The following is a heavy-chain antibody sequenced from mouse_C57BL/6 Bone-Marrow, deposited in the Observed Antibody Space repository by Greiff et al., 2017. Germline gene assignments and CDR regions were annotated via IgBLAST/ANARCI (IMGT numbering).Heavy chain of an antibody. CDR1: GFNIKNTY. V-gene: IGHV14-3*01. Sequence: VQLQQSVAELVRPGASVKLSCTASGFNIKNTYMHWVKQRPEQGLEWIGRIDPANVNTKYAPKFQGKATITADTSSNTAYLQLSSLTSEDTAIYYCASPNYYGSSQFAYWGQGTLVTVSA. CDR3: ASPNYYGSSQFAY. D-gene: IGHD1-1*01. CDR2: IDPANVNT. J-gene: IGHJ3*01.